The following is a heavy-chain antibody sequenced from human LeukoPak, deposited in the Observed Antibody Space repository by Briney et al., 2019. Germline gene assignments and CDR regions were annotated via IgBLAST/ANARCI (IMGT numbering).Heavy chain of an antibody. Sequence: GSLRLSCAASGFTFSSYWMSWVRQAPGKGLEWVANINQGGSDKHYVDSRFTISRDIANNSLYLQMNSLRAEDTAVYYCVRESRSGSYSGYWGQGTLVTVSS. CDR1: GFTFSSYW. D-gene: IGHD1-26*01. CDR2: INQGGSDK. V-gene: IGHV3-7*01. CDR3: VRESRSGSYSGY. J-gene: IGHJ4*02.